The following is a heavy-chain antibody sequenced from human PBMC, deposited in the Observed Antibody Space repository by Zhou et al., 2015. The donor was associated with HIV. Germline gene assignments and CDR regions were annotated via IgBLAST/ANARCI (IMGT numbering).Heavy chain of an antibody. CDR1: GYTFNDYD. CDR3: ARGHLGANYGAEYFDY. CDR2: MNPKSGNT. D-gene: IGHD4/OR15-4a*01. V-gene: IGHV1-8*01. J-gene: IGHJ4*02. Sequence: QVQLVQSGAEVKKPGASVKVSCEAAGYTFNDYDINWVRQAPGQGLEWMGWMNPKSGNTGYGERFQGKIILTRNNSISTAYMEMTSLKSEDTAVYFCARGHLGANYGAEYFDYWGWGTLVTVSS.